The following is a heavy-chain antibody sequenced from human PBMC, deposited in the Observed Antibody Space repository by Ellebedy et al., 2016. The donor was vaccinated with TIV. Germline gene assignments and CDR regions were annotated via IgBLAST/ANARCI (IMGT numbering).Heavy chain of an antibody. Sequence: ASVKVSXXASGYTFTSYGISWVRQAPGQGLEWMGWISAYNGNTNYAQKLQGRVTMTTDTSTSTAYMELRGLRSDDTAVYYCARYYYGSGDDYWGQGTLVTVSS. CDR3: ARYYYGSGDDY. CDR2: ISAYNGNT. J-gene: IGHJ4*02. CDR1: GYTFTSYG. V-gene: IGHV1-18*01. D-gene: IGHD3-10*01.